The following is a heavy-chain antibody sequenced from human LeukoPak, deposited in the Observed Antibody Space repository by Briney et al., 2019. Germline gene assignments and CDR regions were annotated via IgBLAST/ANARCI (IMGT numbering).Heavy chain of an antibody. CDR3: ARGPALGFLEGHGAYMDA. Sequence: PSETLSLTCAVYGGSFSGYYWSWIRQPPGKGLEWIGEINHSGSTNYNPSLKSRVTISVDTSKNQFSLKLSSVTAADTAVYYCARGPALGFLEGHGAYMDAWGKGTTVTASS. J-gene: IGHJ6*03. V-gene: IGHV4-34*01. CDR1: GGSFSGYY. D-gene: IGHD3-3*01. CDR2: INHSGST.